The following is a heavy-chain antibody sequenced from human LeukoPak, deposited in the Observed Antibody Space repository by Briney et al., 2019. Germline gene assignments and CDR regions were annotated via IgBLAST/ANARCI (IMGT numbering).Heavy chain of an antibody. J-gene: IGHJ4*02. CDR3: AKDADDFSGYADY. CDR2: ISYDGSNK. Sequence: GGSLRLSCAASGFTFSSYGIHWVRQAPGKGLEWVAVISYDGSNKYYADSVKGRFTISRDNSKNTLYLQMNSLRAEDTAVYYCAKDADDFSGYADYWGQGTLVTVSS. CDR1: GFTFSSYG. D-gene: IGHD5-12*01. V-gene: IGHV3-30*18.